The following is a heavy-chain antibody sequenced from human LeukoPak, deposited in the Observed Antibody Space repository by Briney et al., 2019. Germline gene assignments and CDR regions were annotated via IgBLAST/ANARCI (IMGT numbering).Heavy chain of an antibody. D-gene: IGHD2-21*02. V-gene: IGHV4-59*10. CDR3: ARGPPEVVTAQIFSYFDY. CDR1: GGSFSGYY. CDR2: IHTSGST. Sequence: SETLFLTCAVYGGSFSGYYWSWIRQPAEKGLEWIGRIHTSGSTNYNPSLKSRVTMSVDTSKNQFSLKLSSVTAADTAVYYCARGPPEVVTAQIFSYFDYWGQGTLVTVSS. J-gene: IGHJ4*02.